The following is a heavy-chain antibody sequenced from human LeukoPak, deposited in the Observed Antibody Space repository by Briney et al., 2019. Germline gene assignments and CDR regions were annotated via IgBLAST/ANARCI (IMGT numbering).Heavy chain of an antibody. V-gene: IGHV4-4*07. J-gene: IGHJ4*02. CDR1: GGSISSYY. CDR3: ARGYHLYRFDY. Sequence: SETLSLTCTVSGGSISSYYWTWIRQPAGKGLEWIGRIYSSGSTNYNPSLKSRVTMSVDTSKNQFSLKLSSVTAADTAVYYCARGYHLYRFDYWGQGTLVTVSS. D-gene: IGHD2-2*01. CDR2: IYSSGST.